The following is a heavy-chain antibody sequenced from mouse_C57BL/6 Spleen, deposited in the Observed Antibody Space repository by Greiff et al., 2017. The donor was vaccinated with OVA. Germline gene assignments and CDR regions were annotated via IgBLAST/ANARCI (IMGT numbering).Heavy chain of an antibody. CDR1: GYTFTSYW. J-gene: IGHJ3*01. CDR2: IYPGSGST. Sequence: QVHVKQPGAELVKPGASVKMSCKASGYTFTSYWITWVKQRPGQGLEWIGDIYPGSGSTNYNEKFKSKATLTVDTSSSTAYMQLSSLTSEDSAVYYCAREGDYDYDRFAYWGQGTLVTVSA. V-gene: IGHV1-55*01. D-gene: IGHD2-4*01. CDR3: AREGDYDYDRFAY.